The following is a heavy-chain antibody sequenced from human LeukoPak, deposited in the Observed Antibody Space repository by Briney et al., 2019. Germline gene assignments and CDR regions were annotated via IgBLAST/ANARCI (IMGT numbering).Heavy chain of an antibody. CDR3: SRGRDRSKAGDH. Sequence: SETLSLTCDVSGGSCDDYYCSWIRQPPGKGLEWIGEIHPHGIFYYNSSLMSRVTISIDTSKSQFSLRLTSVTAADTAICYCSRGRDRSKAGDHWGQGSLVTVSS. CDR1: GGSCDDYY. CDR2: IHPHGIF. D-gene: IGHD5-24*01. V-gene: IGHV4-34*01. J-gene: IGHJ4*02.